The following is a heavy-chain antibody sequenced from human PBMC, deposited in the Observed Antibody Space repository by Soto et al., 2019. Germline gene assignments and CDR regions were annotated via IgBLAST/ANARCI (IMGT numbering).Heavy chain of an antibody. V-gene: IGHV4-31*03. D-gene: IGHD3-16*01. CDR2: IYYSGST. Sequence: SETLSLTCTVSGGSISSGGYYWSWIRQHPGKGLEWIGYIYYSGSTYYNPSLKSRVTISVDTSKNQFSLKLSSVTAADTAVYYCARDLSLKGVPGYVDYWGQGTLVTVSS. CDR3: ARDLSLKGVPGYVDY. J-gene: IGHJ4*02. CDR1: GGSISSGGYY.